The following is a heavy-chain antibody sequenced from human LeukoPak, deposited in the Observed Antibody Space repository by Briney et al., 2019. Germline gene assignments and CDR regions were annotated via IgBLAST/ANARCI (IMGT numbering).Heavy chain of an antibody. Sequence: GGSLRLSCVASGLSVRGSYMSWVRQAPGKGLEWVSVIYSGDRTYYADSVKGRFTISRDNSKNTLYLQMNSLRAEDTAVYYCAKDSYYDYVWGSYRYTGRWFDPWGQGTLVTVSS. CDR2: IYSGDRT. V-gene: IGHV3-53*05. J-gene: IGHJ5*02. D-gene: IGHD3-16*02. CDR3: AKDSYYDYVWGSYRYTGRWFDP. CDR1: GLSVRGSY.